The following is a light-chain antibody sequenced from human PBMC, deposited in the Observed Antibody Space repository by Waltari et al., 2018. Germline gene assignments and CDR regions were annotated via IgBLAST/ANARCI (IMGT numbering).Light chain of an antibody. J-gene: IGLJ2*01. CDR1: SSDVGIYDY. V-gene: IGLV2-8*01. CDR2: AVT. CDR3: GSYAGSKILL. Sequence: QSALTQPPSASGSPGQSVTISCTGTSSDVGIYDYVSWYQQRPGKAPKLIIYAVTERPSGVPDRFSGSKSGNTASLTVFGLQTEDEGTYYCGSYAGSKILLIGGGTELTVL.